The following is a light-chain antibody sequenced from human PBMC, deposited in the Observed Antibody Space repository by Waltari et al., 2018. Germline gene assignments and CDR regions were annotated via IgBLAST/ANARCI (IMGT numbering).Light chain of an antibody. CDR2: VNSDGSH. Sequence: QLVLTQSPSASASLGASVKLTCTLSRGHSSNVIAWLQQQPGKGPRYLMKVNSDGSHSKGDKIPDRFSGSSSGAEHYLTISSLQSEDEADYYCQTGGHGTWVFGGGTKLTVL. J-gene: IGLJ3*02. V-gene: IGLV4-69*01. CDR1: RGHSSNV. CDR3: QTGGHGTWV.